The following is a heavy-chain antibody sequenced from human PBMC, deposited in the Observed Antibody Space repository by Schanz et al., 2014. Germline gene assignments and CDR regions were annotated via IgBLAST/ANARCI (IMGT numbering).Heavy chain of an antibody. J-gene: IGHJ4*02. V-gene: IGHV3-23*04. CDR1: GFTFSTYA. CDR3: AKDPSHGDYDYYFDY. Sequence: EVQLVESGGGLVQPGGSLRLSCAASGFTFSTYAMSWVRQAPGKGLEWVSALSGSGGSTYYADSVKGRFTISRDNAKNSLYLQMNSLRAEDTAVYYCAKDPSHGDYDYYFDYWGQGTLXTVSS. D-gene: IGHD3-22*01. CDR2: LSGSGGST.